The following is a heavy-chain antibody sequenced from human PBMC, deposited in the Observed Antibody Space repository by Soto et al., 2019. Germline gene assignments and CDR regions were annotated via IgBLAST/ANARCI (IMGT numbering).Heavy chain of an antibody. CDR2: INHSGST. D-gene: IGHD3-10*01. Sequence: QVQLQQWGAGLLKPSETLSLTCAVYGGSFSGYYWSWIRQPPGKGLEWIGEINHSGSTNYNPSLKGRVTISVDTSKNQFSLKLSSVTAADTAVYYCARAPSDMVRELDYWGQGTLVTVSS. J-gene: IGHJ4*02. CDR3: ARAPSDMVRELDY. CDR1: GGSFSGYY. V-gene: IGHV4-34*01.